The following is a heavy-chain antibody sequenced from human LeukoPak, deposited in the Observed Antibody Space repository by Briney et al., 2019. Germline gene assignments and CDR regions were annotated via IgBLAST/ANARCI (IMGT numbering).Heavy chain of an antibody. V-gene: IGHV3-9*01. CDR3: AKEFFYGDSFDY. D-gene: IGHD4-17*01. J-gene: IGHJ4*02. CDR1: GFTFDDYA. CDR2: ISWNSGGI. Sequence: GRSLRLSCAVSGFTFDDYAMHWVRQVPGKGLEWVSGISWNSGGIGYADSVKGRFTISRDNAKNSLYLQMNSLRAEDTAVYYCAKEFFYGDSFDYWGQGTLVTVSS.